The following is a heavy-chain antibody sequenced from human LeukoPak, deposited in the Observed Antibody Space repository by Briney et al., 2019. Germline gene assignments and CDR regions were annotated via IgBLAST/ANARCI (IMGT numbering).Heavy chain of an antibody. CDR2: ISSSSSYI. CDR3: ARDAIAAAGSYFDY. CDR1: GFTFSSYS. J-gene: IGHJ4*02. D-gene: IGHD6-13*01. V-gene: IGHV3-21*01. Sequence: PGGSLRLSCAASGFTFSSYSMNWVRQAPGKGLEWVSSISSSSSYIYYADSVKGRFTISRDNAKNSLYLQMNSLRAEVTAVYYCARDAIAAAGSYFDYWGQGTLVTVSS.